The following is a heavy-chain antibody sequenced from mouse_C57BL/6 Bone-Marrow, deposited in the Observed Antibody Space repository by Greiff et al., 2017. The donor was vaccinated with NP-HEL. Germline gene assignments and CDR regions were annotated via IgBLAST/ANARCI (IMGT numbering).Heavy chain of an antibody. V-gene: IGHV3-6*01. CDR1: GYSITSGYY. CDR3: ARGDV. J-gene: IGHJ1*03. CDR2: ISYDGSN. Sequence: ESGPGLVKPSQSLSLTCSVTGYSITSGYYWNWIRQFPGNKLEWMGYISYDGSNNYNPSLKNRISITRDTSKNQFFLKLNSVTTEDTATYYCARGDVWGTGTTVTASA.